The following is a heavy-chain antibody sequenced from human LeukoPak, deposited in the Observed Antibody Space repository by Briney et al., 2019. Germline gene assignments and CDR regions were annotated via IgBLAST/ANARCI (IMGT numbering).Heavy chain of an antibody. D-gene: IGHD3-10*01. CDR3: AREKDRPAGGWFDP. CDR2: IYYSGST. J-gene: IGHJ5*02. CDR1: GGSISSYY. Sequence: SETLSLTCTVSGGSISSYYWSWIRQPPGKGLEWIGYIYYSGSTNYNPSLKSRVTISVDTSKNQFSLKLSSVTAAETAVYYCAREKDRPAGGWFDPWGQGTLVTVSS. V-gene: IGHV4-59*01.